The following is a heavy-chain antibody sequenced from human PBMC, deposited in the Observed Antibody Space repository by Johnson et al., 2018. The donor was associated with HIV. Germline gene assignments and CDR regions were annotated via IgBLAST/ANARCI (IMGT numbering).Heavy chain of an antibody. CDR3: TTGAFNAYDM. Sequence: VQLVESGGGLVKPGGSLRLSCAASGFSFSDYWMHWVRQAPGQGLVWVSRIISDVSSAIYTASVTGRFTISRDNTKNTLYLQMNSLRAEDTAVYYCTTGAFNAYDMWGQGTMVTVSS. V-gene: IGHV3-74*02. CDR2: IISDVSSA. CDR1: GFSFSDYW. J-gene: IGHJ3*02. D-gene: IGHD2/OR15-2a*01.